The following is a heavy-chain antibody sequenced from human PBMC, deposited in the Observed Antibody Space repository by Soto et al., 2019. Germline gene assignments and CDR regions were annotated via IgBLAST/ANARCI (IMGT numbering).Heavy chain of an antibody. D-gene: IGHD6-19*01. CDR3: ARSYRSGWYSAGLYQL. J-gene: IGHJ1*01. V-gene: IGHV1-3*01. Sequence: GASVKVSCKASGYTFTSYAMHWVRQAPGQRLEWIGWINAGNGNTKYSQKFQGRVTITRDTSASTAYMELSSLRSEDTAVYYCARSYRSGWYSAGLYQLWAQGTLVTVSS. CDR1: GYTFTSYA. CDR2: INAGNGNT.